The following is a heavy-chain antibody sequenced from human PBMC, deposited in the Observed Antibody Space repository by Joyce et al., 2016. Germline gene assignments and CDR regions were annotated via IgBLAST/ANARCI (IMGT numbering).Heavy chain of an antibody. D-gene: IGHD3-10*01. V-gene: IGHV4-31*03. CDR3: AADPRGLLWFGELYY. CDR2: IYYSGST. J-gene: IGHJ4*02. CDR1: GGSITSSGYY. Sequence: QVQLQESGPGLVKPSQTLSLTCTVSGGSITSSGYYWSWIRQHPGKGLEWIGYIYYSGSTYYNPSLKSRVTISMDTSENQFSLKLGSVTAADTAVYYCAADPRGLLWFGELYYWGQGTLVTVSS.